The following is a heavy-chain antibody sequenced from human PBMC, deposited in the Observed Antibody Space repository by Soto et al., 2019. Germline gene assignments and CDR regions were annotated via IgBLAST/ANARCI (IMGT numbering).Heavy chain of an antibody. CDR1: GDSFNDYY. V-gene: IGHV1-2*04. Sequence: QVQLRQSGAEVRKPGASVTVSCRSSGDSFNDYYIHWVRQAPGQGFEWMGWINPNGGVTKYAQKFQGWVSMTRDTSLRTVYMQLSRLRSDDTAVYYCARESGGATATLDYYYFYMDVWGTGTTVTVSS. J-gene: IGHJ6*03. D-gene: IGHD5-12*01. CDR2: INPNGGVT. CDR3: ARESGGATATLDYYYFYMDV.